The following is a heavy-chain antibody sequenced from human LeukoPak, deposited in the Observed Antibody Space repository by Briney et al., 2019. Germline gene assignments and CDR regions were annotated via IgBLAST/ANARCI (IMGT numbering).Heavy chain of an antibody. D-gene: IGHD3-22*01. CDR2: IYYSGST. J-gene: IGHJ4*02. CDR1: GGSVSSGSYY. V-gene: IGHV4-61*01. CDR3: AKDLIFNTMIVVVIKGPFDY. Sequence: SETLSLTCTASGGSVSSGSYYWSWIRQPPGKGLEWIGYIYYSGSTNYNPSLKSRVTISVDTSKNQFSLKLSSVTAADTAVYYCAKDLIFNTMIVVVIKGPFDYWGQGTLVTVSS.